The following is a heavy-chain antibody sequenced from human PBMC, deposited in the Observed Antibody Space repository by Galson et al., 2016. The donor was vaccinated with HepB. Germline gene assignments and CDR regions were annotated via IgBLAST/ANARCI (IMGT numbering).Heavy chain of an antibody. J-gene: IGHJ6*02. CDR2: VSYSGSI. CDR1: GGSISSSNYY. Sequence: ETLSLTCTVSGGSISSSNYYWGWIRQPPGKGLEWIGSVSYSGSIYHNPSLNSRVIISVDTSKSQFSLKLSSVTAADTALYYCARDSAGNYRYYYGMDVWGQGTTVTVSS. D-gene: IGHD5-24*01. CDR3: ARDSAGNYRYYYGMDV. V-gene: IGHV4-39*07.